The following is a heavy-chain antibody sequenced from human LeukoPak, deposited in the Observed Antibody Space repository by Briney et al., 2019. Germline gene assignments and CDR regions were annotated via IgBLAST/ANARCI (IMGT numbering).Heavy chain of an antibody. J-gene: IGHJ6*02. V-gene: IGHV3-53*01. CDR2: IYSGGSA. D-gene: IGHD3-10*02. Sequence: PGGSLRLSCAASGFTFSSYSMNWVRQAPGKGLEWVAVIYSGGSADYADSVKGRFTISRDNSKNTLYLQMNSLRAEDTAAYYCARGGIAVRLSYYYYGMDVWGQGTTVTVSS. CDR3: ARGGIAVRLSYYYYGMDV. CDR1: GFTFSSYS.